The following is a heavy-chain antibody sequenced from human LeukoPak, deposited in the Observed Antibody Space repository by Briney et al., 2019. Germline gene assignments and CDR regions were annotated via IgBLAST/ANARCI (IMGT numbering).Heavy chain of an antibody. CDR1: GFTFDDYG. CDR3: ARSVAKVGHYYYYGMDV. J-gene: IGHJ6*02. D-gene: IGHD5/OR15-5a*01. V-gene: IGHV3-53*01. Sequence: GGSLRLSCAASGFTFDDYGMSWVRQAPGKGLEWVSVIYSGDTTYYADSVKGRFTISRDNSKNTLFLQMNSLRAEDTAVYYCARSVAKVGHYYYYGMDVWGQGTTVTVSS. CDR2: IYSGDTT.